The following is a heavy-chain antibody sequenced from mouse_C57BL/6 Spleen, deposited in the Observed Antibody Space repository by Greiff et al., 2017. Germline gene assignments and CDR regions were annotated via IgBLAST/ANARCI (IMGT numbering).Heavy chain of an antibody. CDR1: GYTFTSYT. Sequence: VKLVESGAELARPGASVKMSCKASGYTFTSYTMHWVKQRPGQGLEWIGYINPSSGYTKYNQKFKDKATLTADKSSSTAYMQLSSLTSEDSAVYYCARGGYDYDLLAYWGQGTLVTVSA. J-gene: IGHJ3*01. CDR3: ARGGYDYDLLAY. CDR2: INPSSGYT. D-gene: IGHD2-4*01. V-gene: IGHV1-4*01.